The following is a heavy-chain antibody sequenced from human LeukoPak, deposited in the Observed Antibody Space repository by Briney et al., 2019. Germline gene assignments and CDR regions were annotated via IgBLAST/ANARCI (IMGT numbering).Heavy chain of an antibody. CDR3: ARAVVPAASGIDY. Sequence: TSETLSLTCTVSGGSISSYYWSWLRQPPGKGLEWIGYIYYSGSTNYNPSLKSRVTISVDTSKNQFSLKLSSVTAADTAVYYCARAVVPAASGIDYWGQGTLVTVSS. V-gene: IGHV4-59*01. CDR2: IYYSGST. J-gene: IGHJ4*02. D-gene: IGHD2-2*01. CDR1: GGSISSYY.